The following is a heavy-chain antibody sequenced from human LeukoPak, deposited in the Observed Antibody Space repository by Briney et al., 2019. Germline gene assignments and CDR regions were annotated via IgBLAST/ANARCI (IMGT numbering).Heavy chain of an antibody. CDR2: ISHSGST. D-gene: IGHD3-9*01. V-gene: IGHV4-4*02. J-gene: IGHJ1*01. Sequence: SGTLSLTCAVSGFSISSGYWWTWVRQSPGKGLEWIGDISHSGSTSYNPSLKGRVTISRDTSNNQFSLRLTSVTATDTAMYYCGRNTAYCIDCWGQGTLVTVSS. CDR1: GFSISSGYW. CDR3: GRNTAYCIDC.